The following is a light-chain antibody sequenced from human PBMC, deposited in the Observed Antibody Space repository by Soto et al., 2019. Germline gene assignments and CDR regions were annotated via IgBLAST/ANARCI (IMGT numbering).Light chain of an antibody. CDR1: QDISVW. V-gene: IGKV1D-12*01. CDR3: QQANSFPRT. J-gene: IGKJ3*01. CDR2: AAS. Sequence: DIQMTQSPSSVSASVGDRVTITCRASQDISVWLAWYQRKPGKAPKLLIYAASNLQTGVPSRFSGSGSGTDFTLSIHSLQPEDFATYYCQQANSFPRTFGPGTKVDIK.